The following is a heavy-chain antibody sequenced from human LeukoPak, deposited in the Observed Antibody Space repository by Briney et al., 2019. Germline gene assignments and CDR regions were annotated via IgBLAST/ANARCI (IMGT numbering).Heavy chain of an antibody. J-gene: IGHJ4*02. V-gene: IGHV3-64*01. Sequence: TGGSLRLSCAASGFTFSSYAMHWVRQAPGKGLEYVSAISSNGGSTYYANSVKGRFTISRDNSKNTLYLQMGSLRAEDMAVYYCASGYSSGPPFDYWGQGTLITVSS. D-gene: IGHD6-19*01. CDR3: ASGYSSGPPFDY. CDR2: ISSNGGST. CDR1: GFTFSSYA.